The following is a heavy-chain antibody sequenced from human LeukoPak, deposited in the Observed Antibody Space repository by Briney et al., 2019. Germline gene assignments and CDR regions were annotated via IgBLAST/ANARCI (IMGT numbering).Heavy chain of an antibody. J-gene: IGHJ4*02. CDR3: ARSAKMYGSGSYYNYFDY. V-gene: IGHV5-51*01. D-gene: IGHD3-10*01. Sequence: GESLKISCQGSGYSFTNYWIGWVRQMPGKGLEWMGIIYPGDSDTRYSPSFQGQVTISADKSISTAYLQWSSLKASDTAMYYCARSAKMYGSGSYYNYFDYWGQGTLVTVSS. CDR1: GYSFTNYW. CDR2: IYPGDSDT.